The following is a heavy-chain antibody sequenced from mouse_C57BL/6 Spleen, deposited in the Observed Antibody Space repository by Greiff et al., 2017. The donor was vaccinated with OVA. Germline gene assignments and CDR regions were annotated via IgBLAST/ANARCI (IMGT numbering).Heavy chain of an antibody. CDR2: ISSGSSTI. V-gene: IGHV5-17*01. D-gene: IGHD2-3*01. CDR3: ASSGDGYPWFAY. J-gene: IGHJ3*01. CDR1: GFTFSDYG. Sequence: EVKLEESGGGLVKPGGSLKLSCAASGFTFSDYGMHWVRQAPEKGLEWVAYISSGSSTIYYADTVKGRFTISRDNAKNTLFLQMTSLRSEDTAMYYCASSGDGYPWFAYWGQGTLVTVSA.